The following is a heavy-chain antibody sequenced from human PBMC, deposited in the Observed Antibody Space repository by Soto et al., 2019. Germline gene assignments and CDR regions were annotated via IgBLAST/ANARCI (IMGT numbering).Heavy chain of an antibody. CDR1: GFTFSSYA. CDR3: ARGYSSSSAAFDY. D-gene: IGHD6-13*01. V-gene: IGHV3-30-3*01. CDR2: ILYDASNK. Sequence: QVQLVESGGGVVQPGRSLTLSCAASGFTFSSYAIHWVRQAPGKGLEWVAIILYDASNKYYADSVKGRFTISRDKSKNTLYLQMNSLRTEDTAVYYCARGYSSSSAAFDYWGQGTLVTVSS. J-gene: IGHJ4*02.